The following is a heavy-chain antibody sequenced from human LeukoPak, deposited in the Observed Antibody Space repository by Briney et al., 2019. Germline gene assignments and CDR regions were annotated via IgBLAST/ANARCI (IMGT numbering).Heavy chain of an antibody. Sequence: SQTLSLTCTVSGGFISSGGYYWSWIRQPPGKGLEWIGYIYHSGSTYYNPSLKSRVTISVDRSKNQFSLKLSSVTAADTAVYYCATGGTGSYAFDIWGQGTMVTVSS. D-gene: IGHD3-10*01. J-gene: IGHJ3*02. V-gene: IGHV4-30-2*01. CDR3: ATGGTGSYAFDI. CDR2: IYHSGST. CDR1: GGFISSGGYY.